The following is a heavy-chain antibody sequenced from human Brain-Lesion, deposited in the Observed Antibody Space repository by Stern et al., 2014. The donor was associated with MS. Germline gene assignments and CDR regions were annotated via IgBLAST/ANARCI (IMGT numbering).Heavy chain of an antibody. CDR1: GGSIRSGSSY. CDR3: ANGYRLFDY. D-gene: IGHD5-18*01. J-gene: IGHJ4*01. V-gene: IGHV4-61*02. Sequence: QVQLVESCPGLVKPSPTLSLTCTVSGGSIRSGSSYLSWLRPPAGQGLEWIGRIHPSGSSFSHPSLQSRVTISMDPSTHPFSPNMTSVTAADTSVYFCANGYRLFDYWGHGALVTVSS. CDR2: IHPSGSS.